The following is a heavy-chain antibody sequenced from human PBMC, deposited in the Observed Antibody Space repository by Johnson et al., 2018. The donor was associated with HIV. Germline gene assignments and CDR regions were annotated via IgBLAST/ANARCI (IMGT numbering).Heavy chain of an antibody. CDR2: INWNGDRT. Sequence: VQLVESGGGVVQPGRSLRLSCVASGFTLSTYGMHWVRQAPGKGLEWVSNINWNGDRTGYADSVKGRFTISRDNAKNSLYLQMNSLRAEDTAVYYCARYSSSSRDTFDIWDQGTMVTVSS. CDR3: ARYSSSSRDTFDI. CDR1: GFTLSTYG. V-gene: IGHV3-20*04. D-gene: IGHD6-13*01. J-gene: IGHJ3*02.